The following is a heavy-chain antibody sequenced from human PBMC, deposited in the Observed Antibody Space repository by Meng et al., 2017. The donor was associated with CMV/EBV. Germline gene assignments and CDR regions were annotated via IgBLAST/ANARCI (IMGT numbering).Heavy chain of an antibody. J-gene: IGHJ5*02. Sequence: SVKVSCKASGGTFSSYAISGVRQAPGQGLEWMGWIIPICGTANYAQKFQGRVRITTDESTSTAYMELISLRSEDTAVYYCARHHPAGYCSSTSCPQRWFDPWGQGTLVTVSS. CDR1: GGTFSSYA. D-gene: IGHD2-2*01. CDR2: IIPICGTA. CDR3: ARHHPAGYCSSTSCPQRWFDP. V-gene: IGHV1-69*05.